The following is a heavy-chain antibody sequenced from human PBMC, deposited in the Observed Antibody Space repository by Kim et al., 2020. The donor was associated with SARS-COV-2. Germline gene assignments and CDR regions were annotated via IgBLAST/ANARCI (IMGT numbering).Heavy chain of an antibody. CDR2: INHSGST. D-gene: IGHD2-2*01. CDR1: GGSFSGYY. J-gene: IGHJ4*02. CDR3: ARGSTSCYDY. V-gene: IGHV4-34*01. Sequence: SETLSLTCAVYGGSFSGYYWSWIRQPPGKGLEWIGEINHSGSTNYNPSLKSRVTISVDTSKNQFSLKLSSVTAADTAVYYCARGSTSCYDYWGQGTLVT.